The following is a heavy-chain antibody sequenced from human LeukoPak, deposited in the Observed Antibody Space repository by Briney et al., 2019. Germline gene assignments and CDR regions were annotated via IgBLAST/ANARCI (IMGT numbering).Heavy chain of an antibody. J-gene: IGHJ4*02. CDR2: IYYSGST. CDR1: GGSISSYY. V-gene: IGHV4-59*01. D-gene: IGHD1-26*01. Sequence: SETLSLTCTVSGGSISSYYWGWIRQPPGKGLEWIGYIYYSGSTNYNPSLKSRVTISLDTSKNQFSLKLSSVTAADTAIYYCARSDSGSYYRHWGQGTLVTLSS. CDR3: ARSDSGSYYRH.